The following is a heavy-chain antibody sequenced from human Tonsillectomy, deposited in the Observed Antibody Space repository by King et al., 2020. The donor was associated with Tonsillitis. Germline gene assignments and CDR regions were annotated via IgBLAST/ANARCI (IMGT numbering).Heavy chain of an antibody. D-gene: IGHD2-2*01. CDR2: IYYTGST. V-gene: IGHV4-31*03. CDR1: GGSISSDSYY. CDR3: ASATCSSTTCYRPEYFQD. J-gene: IGHJ1*01. Sequence: VKLQESGPGLVKPSQTLSLTCIVSGGSISSDSYYWSWIRQHPGKGLEWIGYIYYTGSTYYSPSLKSRMTISVDTSKNQFSLNLSSVTAADTAVYYCASATCSSTTCYRPEYFQDWGQGALVTVSS.